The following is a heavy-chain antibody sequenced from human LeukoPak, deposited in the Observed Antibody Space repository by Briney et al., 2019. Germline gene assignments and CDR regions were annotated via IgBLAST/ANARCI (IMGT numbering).Heavy chain of an antibody. V-gene: IGHV4-34*01. Sequence: PSETLSLTCAVYGGSFSGYYWTWIRQPPGKGLEWIGEINHSGSTKYNPSLKSRVTISVGTSKNQFSLKLSSVTAADTAVYYCARGSITIFGVASNWFDPWGQGTLVTVSS. CDR3: ARGSITIFGVASNWFDP. CDR1: GGSFSGYY. J-gene: IGHJ5*02. D-gene: IGHD3-3*01. CDR2: INHSGST.